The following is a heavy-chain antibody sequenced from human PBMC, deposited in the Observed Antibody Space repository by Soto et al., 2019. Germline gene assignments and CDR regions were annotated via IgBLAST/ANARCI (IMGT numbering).Heavy chain of an antibody. CDR1: GYSFTSYW. V-gene: IGHV5-10-1*01. CDR3: ARLHCSSSSCYN. J-gene: IGHJ4*02. CDR2: IDPSDSYT. Sequence: PGESLKISCKGSGYSFTSYWISGVRQMPGKGLERMGRIDPSDSYTNYSPSFQGHVTISADKSISTAYLQWSSLKASDTAMYYCARLHCSSSSCYNWGQGTLVTVSS. D-gene: IGHD2-2*02.